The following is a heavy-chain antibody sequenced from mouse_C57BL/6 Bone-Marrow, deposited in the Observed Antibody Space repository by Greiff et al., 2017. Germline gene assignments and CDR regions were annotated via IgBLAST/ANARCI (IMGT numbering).Heavy chain of an antibody. CDR1: GYTFTSYG. Sequence: VQLQQSGAELARPGASVKLSCKASGYTFTSYGISWVQQRTGQGLEWIGEIYPRSGNTYYNEKFKGQATLTADKSSSTAYMEIRSLTSEDSAVYFWAREGAFITTVVSPFAYWGQGTTLTVSA. J-gene: IGHJ2*01. D-gene: IGHD1-1*01. CDR3: AREGAFITTVVSPFAY. CDR2: IYPRSGNT. V-gene: IGHV1-81*01.